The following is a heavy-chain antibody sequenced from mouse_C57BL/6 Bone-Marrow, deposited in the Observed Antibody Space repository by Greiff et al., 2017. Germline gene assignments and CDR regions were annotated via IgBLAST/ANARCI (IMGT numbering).Heavy chain of an antibody. Sequence: EVKLMESGGGLVKPGGSLKLSCAASGFTFSSYAMSWVRQTPEKRLEWVATISDGGSYTYYPDNVKGRVTISRDNAKNNLYLQMSHLKSEDTAMYYCARVRLRRDFDYWGQGTTLTVSS. CDR2: ISDGGSYT. D-gene: IGHD2-4*01. V-gene: IGHV5-4*03. CDR3: ARVRLRRDFDY. J-gene: IGHJ2*01. CDR1: GFTFSSYA.